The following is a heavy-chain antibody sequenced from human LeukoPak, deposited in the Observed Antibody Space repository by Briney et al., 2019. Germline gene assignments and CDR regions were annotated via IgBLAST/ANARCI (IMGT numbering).Heavy chain of an antibody. V-gene: IGHV4-59*12. Sequence: PSETLSLTCTVSGGSISSYYWSWIRQPPGKGLEWIGSIYHSGSTYYNPSLKSRVTISVDTSKNQFSLKLSSVTAADTAVYYCARGRRTMVRGVMLVYWGQGTLVTVSS. J-gene: IGHJ4*02. CDR1: GGSISSYY. D-gene: IGHD3-10*01. CDR2: IYHSGST. CDR3: ARGRRTMVRGVMLVY.